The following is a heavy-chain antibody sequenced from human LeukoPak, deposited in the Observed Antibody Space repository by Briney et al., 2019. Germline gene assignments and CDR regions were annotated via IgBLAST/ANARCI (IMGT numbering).Heavy chain of an antibody. Sequence: GGSLRLSCAASGFTFSSDAMSWVRQAPGKGLEWVSAISGSGGYTYYADSVKGRFTISRDSSENTLYMQMNSLRAEDTAVYYCAKDNSGWSGYFHHWGQGTLVTVSS. CDR3: AKDNSGWSGYFHH. V-gene: IGHV3-23*01. D-gene: IGHD6-19*01. CDR2: ISGSGGYT. J-gene: IGHJ1*01. CDR1: GFTFSSDA.